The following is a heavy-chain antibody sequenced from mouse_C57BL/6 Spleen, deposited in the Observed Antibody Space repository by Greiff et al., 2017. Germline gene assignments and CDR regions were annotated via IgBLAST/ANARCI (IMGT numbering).Heavy chain of an antibody. CDR3: AREVQLRLPYAMDY. CDR2: IHPNSGST. Sequence: QVQLQQPGAELVKPGASVKLSCKASGYTFTSYWMHWVKQRPGQGLEWIGMIHPNSGSTNYNEKFKSKATLTVDKSSSTAYMQLSSLTSENSAVYFCAREVQLRLPYAMDYWGQGTSVTVSS. CDR1: GYTFTSYW. J-gene: IGHJ4*01. V-gene: IGHV1-64*01. D-gene: IGHD3-2*02.